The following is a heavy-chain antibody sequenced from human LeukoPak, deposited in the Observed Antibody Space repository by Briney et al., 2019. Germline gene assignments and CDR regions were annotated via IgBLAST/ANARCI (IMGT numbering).Heavy chain of an antibody. CDR2: MNPNSGNT. D-gene: IGHD6-13*01. CDR3: ATAERYSSSWYAPEY. CDR1: GFTFSNYG. J-gene: IGHJ4*02. V-gene: IGHV1-8*02. Sequence: ASVNVSCKTSGFTFSNYGFIWVRQATGQGLEWMGYMNPNSGNTGYAQKFQGRVTMTRNTSINTAYMELSSLRSEDTAVYYCATAERYSSSWYAPEYWGQGTLVTVSS.